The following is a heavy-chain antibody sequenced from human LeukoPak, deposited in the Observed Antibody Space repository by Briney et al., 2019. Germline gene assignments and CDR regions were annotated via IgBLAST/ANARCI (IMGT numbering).Heavy chain of an antibody. V-gene: IGHV1-69-2*01. CDR1: GYTFTDYY. D-gene: IGHD3-16*01. CDR3: ARDGDFDF. J-gene: IGHJ4*02. CDR2: VDPEDGET. Sequence: GASVKISCKAFGYTFTDYYIHWVKEAPGKGLEWMGRVDPEDGETTYAEKFQGRVTITADTSTDTAYMELNNLRSEDTAVYYCARDGDFDFWGQGIQVIVSS.